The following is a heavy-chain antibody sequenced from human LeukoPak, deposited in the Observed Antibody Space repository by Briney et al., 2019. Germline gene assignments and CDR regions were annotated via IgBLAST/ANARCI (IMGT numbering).Heavy chain of an antibody. CDR2: ISGSAHKI. J-gene: IGHJ4*02. D-gene: IGHD5-18*01. CDR1: GITFSNYA. V-gene: IGHV3-23*01. Sequence: GGSLRLSCVASGITFSNYAVSWVRQAPEKGLDWVSVISGSAHKIRYADSVKGRFTISRDNSENIVYLQMNNLRVEDTAVFYCAGRPTGYSTGYIHWGQGTLVTVSS. CDR3: AGRPTGYSTGYIH.